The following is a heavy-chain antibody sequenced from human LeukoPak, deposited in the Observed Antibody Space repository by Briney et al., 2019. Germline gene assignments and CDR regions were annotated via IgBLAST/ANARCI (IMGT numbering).Heavy chain of an antibody. V-gene: IGHV3-33*01. J-gene: IGHJ4*02. Sequence: PGGSLRLSCVASGFTFSSYGMHWVRRAPGKGLEWVAVIWYDGSNKYYADSVKGRFTISRDNSKNTLYLQMNSLRAEDTAVYYCARIGRVGATDFDYWGQGTLVTVSS. D-gene: IGHD1-26*01. CDR2: IWYDGSNK. CDR3: ARIGRVGATDFDY. CDR1: GFTFSSYG.